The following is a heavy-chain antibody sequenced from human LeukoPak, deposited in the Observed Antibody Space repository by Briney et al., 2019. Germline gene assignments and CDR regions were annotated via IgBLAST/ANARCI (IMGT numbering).Heavy chain of an antibody. Sequence: GGSLRLSCAASGFIFKSYWMSWVRQAPGKGLEWVSFIYSDDTHYSDSVKGRFTISRDNSKNTLYLQVNSLRAEDTAVYYCARRAGAYSHPYDYWGQGTLVTVSS. CDR2: IYSDDT. J-gene: IGHJ4*02. V-gene: IGHV3-53*01. CDR3: ARRAGAYSHPYDY. CDR1: GFIFKSYW. D-gene: IGHD4/OR15-4a*01.